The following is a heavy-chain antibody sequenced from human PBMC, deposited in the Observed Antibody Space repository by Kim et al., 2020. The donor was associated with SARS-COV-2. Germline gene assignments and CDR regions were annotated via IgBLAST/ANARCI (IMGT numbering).Heavy chain of an antibody. CDR3: ARANGGVYSSSWYMGYFDY. J-gene: IGHJ4*02. Sequence: SETLSLTCTVSGYSISSGYYWGWIRQPPGKGLEWIGSIYHSGSTYYNPSLKSRVTISVDTSKNQFSLKLSSVTAADTAVYYCARANGGVYSSSWYMGYFDYWGQGTLVTVSS. CDR1: GYSISSGYY. D-gene: IGHD6-13*01. CDR2: IYHSGST. V-gene: IGHV4-38-2*02.